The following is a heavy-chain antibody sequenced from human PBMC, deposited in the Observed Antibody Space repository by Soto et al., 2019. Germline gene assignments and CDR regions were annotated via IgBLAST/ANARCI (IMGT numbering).Heavy chain of an antibody. CDR1: GFAFNNYG. CDR2: ISKSDYT. J-gene: IGHJ4*02. D-gene: IGHD2-2*01. Sequence: GGSLRLSCTVSGFAFNNYGINWVRQAPGKGLEWVSSISKSDYTYYSDSVKGRFTISRGNAKNSVSLQMNTLRVEDTAVYYCAREDSIIIPAVSDFWGQGXLVTVSS. V-gene: IGHV3-21*01. CDR3: AREDSIIIPAVSDF.